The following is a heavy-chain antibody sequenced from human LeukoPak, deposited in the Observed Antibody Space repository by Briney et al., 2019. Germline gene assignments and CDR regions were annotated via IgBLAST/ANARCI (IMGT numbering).Heavy chain of an antibody. V-gene: IGHV3-7*05. D-gene: IGHD5-24*01. CDR3: ARASNPWLQLT. CDR1: GFTFSNYW. J-gene: IGHJ5*02. Sequence: GGSLRLSCAASGFTFSNYWMIWVRQAPGKGLEWVGNIKQDRSEKRYADSVRGRFTISRDNAQTSLYLQMNSPRAEDTAVYYCARASNPWLQLTWGQGTLVTVSS. CDR2: IKQDRSEK.